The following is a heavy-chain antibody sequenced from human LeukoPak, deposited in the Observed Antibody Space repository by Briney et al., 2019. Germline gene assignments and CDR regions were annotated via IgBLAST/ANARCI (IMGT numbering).Heavy chain of an antibody. CDR1: GGSISSDSYY. CDR2: IYTSRST. V-gene: IGHV4-61*02. Sequence: PSETLSLSCTVSGGSISSDSYYWSWLRPPAGQGLEWFGRIYTSRSTNYNPSLKTRFTINVDTSKNHFSLKLSSVTAADTAVFYCARHHRRHCSGVTCYRYYFDYWGQGTLVTVSS. J-gene: IGHJ4*02. D-gene: IGHD2-15*01. CDR3: ARHHRRHCSGVTCYRYYFDY.